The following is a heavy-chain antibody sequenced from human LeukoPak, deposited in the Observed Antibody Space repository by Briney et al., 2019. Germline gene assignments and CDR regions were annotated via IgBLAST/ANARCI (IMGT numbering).Heavy chain of an antibody. Sequence: GASVKVSCKASGYTFTGYYMHWVRQAPGQGLEWMGWINPNSGGTNYAQKFQGRVTMTRDTSISTAYMELSRLRSEDTAVYYCARANGDYGDYFFGYWGQGTLVTVSS. D-gene: IGHD4-17*01. V-gene: IGHV1-2*02. CDR3: ARANGDYGDYFFGY. J-gene: IGHJ4*02. CDR1: GYTFTGYY. CDR2: INPNSGGT.